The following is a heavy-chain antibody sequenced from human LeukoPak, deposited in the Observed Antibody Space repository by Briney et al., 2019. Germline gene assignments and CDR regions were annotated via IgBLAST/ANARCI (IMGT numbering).Heavy chain of an antibody. D-gene: IGHD4-11*01. V-gene: IGHV3-11*01. Sequence: PGGSLRLSCAASGFTFSDYYMSWIRQAPGKGLEWVSYISSSGSTIYYADSVKGRFTISRDNAKSSLYLQMNSLRAEDTAVYYCARDPLFDYSNYNWFDPWGQGTLVTVSS. J-gene: IGHJ5*02. CDR1: GFTFSDYY. CDR3: ARDPLFDYSNYNWFDP. CDR2: ISSSGSTI.